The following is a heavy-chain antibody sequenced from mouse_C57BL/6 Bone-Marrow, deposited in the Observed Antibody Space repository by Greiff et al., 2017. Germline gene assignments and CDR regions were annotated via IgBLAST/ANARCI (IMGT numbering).Heavy chain of an antibody. CDR2: IHPNSGST. J-gene: IGHJ1*03. Sequence: VQLQQPGAELVKPGASVKLSYWMHWVKQRPGQGLEWIGMIHPNSGSTNYNEQFKSKATLTVDKSSSTAYMQLSSLTSEDSAVYYCARWGLLRWYFDVWGTGTTVTVSS. CDR3: ARWGLLRWYFDV. V-gene: IGHV1-64*01. CDR1: W. D-gene: IGHD1-1*01.